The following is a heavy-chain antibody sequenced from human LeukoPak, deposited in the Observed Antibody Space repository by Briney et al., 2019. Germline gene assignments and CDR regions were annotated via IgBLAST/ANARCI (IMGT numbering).Heavy chain of an antibody. CDR1: GGSISSGSYY. Sequence: SETLSLTCTASGGSISSGSYYWSWIRQPAGKGLEWIGRIYTSGSTNYNPSLKSRVTISVDTSKNQFSLKLSSVTAADTAVYYCARGGYVFWSGYSNWFDPWGQGTLVTVSS. CDR2: IYTSGST. J-gene: IGHJ5*02. V-gene: IGHV4-61*02. D-gene: IGHD3-3*01. CDR3: ARGGYVFWSGYSNWFDP.